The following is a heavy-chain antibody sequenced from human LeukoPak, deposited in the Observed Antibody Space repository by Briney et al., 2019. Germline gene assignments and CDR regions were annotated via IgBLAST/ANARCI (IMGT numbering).Heavy chain of an antibody. CDR2: IYYSGST. CDR3: AKDNSYYYGSGSYGLDY. V-gene: IGHV4-59*01. Sequence: SETLSLTCTVSGGSISSYYWSWIRQPPGKGLEWIGYIYYSGSTNYNPSLKSRVTISVDTSKNQFSLKLSSVTAADTALYYCAKDNSYYYGSGSYGLDYWGQGTLVTVSS. CDR1: GGSISSYY. J-gene: IGHJ4*02. D-gene: IGHD3-10*01.